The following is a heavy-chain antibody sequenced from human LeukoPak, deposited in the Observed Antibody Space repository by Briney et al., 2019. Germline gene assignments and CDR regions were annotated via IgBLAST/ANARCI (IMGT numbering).Heavy chain of an antibody. CDR3: AKTDLDSSGYYYDSFVY. CDR1: GFTSSSYA. J-gene: IGHJ4*02. Sequence: GGSLRLSCAASGFTSSSYAMSWVRQAPGKGLEWVSAISGSGGSTYYADSVKGRFTISRDNSKNTLFLQMNSLRAEDTAVYYCAKTDLDSSGYYYDSFVYWGQGTLVTVSS. D-gene: IGHD3-22*01. V-gene: IGHV3-23*01. CDR2: ISGSGGST.